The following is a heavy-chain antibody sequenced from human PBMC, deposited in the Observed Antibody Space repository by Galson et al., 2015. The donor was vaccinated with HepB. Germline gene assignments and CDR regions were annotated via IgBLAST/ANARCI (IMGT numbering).Heavy chain of an antibody. CDR1: GYTFTSYG. J-gene: IGHJ6*03. CDR3: ARDRLVVVVPDEDYYYYYYMDV. CDR2: ISAYNGNT. D-gene: IGHD2-2*01. Sequence: SVKVSCKASGYTFTSYGISWVRQAPGQGLEWMGWISAYNGNTNYAQKLQGRVTMTTDTSTSTAYMELRSLRSDDTAVYYCARDRLVVVVPDEDYYYYYYMDVWGKGTTVTVSS. V-gene: IGHV1-18*01.